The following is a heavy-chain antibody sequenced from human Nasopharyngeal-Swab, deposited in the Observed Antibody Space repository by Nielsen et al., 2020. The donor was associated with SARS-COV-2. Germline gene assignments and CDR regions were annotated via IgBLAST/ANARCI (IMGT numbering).Heavy chain of an antibody. Sequence: ASVKVSCKASGYTFTSYDINWVRQATGQGLEWMGWISAYNGNTNYAQKLQGRVTMTRNTSISTAYMELSSLRSEDTAVYYCARGQSYDFWSGYYRLGLLFYYYGMDVWGQGTTVTVSS. CDR3: ARGQSYDFWSGYYRLGLLFYYYGMDV. CDR1: GYTFTSYD. V-gene: IGHV1-8*01. D-gene: IGHD3-3*01. J-gene: IGHJ6*02. CDR2: ISAYNGNT.